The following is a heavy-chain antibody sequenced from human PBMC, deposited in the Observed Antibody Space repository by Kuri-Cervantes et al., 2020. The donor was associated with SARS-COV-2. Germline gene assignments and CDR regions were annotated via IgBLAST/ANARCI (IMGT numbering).Heavy chain of an antibody. CDR3: ARGRGGTIFGVVTTYYYYGMDV. Sequence: GGSLRLSCAASGFTFSSYEMNWVRQAPGKGLEWISYISSSGSTIYYADSVKGRFTISRDNAKNSLYLQMNSLRAEDTAVYYCARGRGGTIFGVVTTYYYYGMDVWGQGTTVTVSS. V-gene: IGHV3-48*03. CDR2: ISSSGSTI. CDR1: GFTFSSYE. J-gene: IGHJ6*02. D-gene: IGHD3-3*01.